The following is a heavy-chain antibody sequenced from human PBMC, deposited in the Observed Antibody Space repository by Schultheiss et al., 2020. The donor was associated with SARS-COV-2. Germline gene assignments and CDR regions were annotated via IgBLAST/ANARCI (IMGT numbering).Heavy chain of an antibody. V-gene: IGHV4-4*08. D-gene: IGHD3-3*01. Sequence: SETLSLTCAVSGGSIINDHWTWIRQPPGKGLEWLGCVSTRGGSNYNPSLKGRITISANTSKNQFSLKLTSLTAADTAIYYCARGNDFVYFFDSWGQGTLVTVSS. J-gene: IGHJ4*02. CDR3: ARGNDFVYFFDS. CDR2: VSTRGGS. CDR1: GGSIINDH.